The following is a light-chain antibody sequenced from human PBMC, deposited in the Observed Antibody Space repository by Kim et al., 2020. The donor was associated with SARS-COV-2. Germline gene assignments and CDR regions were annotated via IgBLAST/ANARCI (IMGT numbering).Light chain of an antibody. J-gene: IGKJ2*01. CDR1: QSVSVY. CDR3: QQYYNFPYT. CDR2: KAA. V-gene: IGKV1-5*03. Sequence: DIQMTQSPSTLSASIGDRVTITCRASQSVSVYVAWYQQKPGKAPNLVIYKAASSESGVPSRFSGSGSGTEFTLTINSLQPDDLATYHCQQYYNFPYTFGQGTKLEI.